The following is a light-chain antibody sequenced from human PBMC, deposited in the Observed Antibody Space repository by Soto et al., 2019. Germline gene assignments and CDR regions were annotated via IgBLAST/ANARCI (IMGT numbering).Light chain of an antibody. CDR3: SSYTSSSTRV. CDR2: EVS. J-gene: IGLJ1*01. CDR1: SSDVGAYDY. V-gene: IGLV2-14*03. Sequence: QSVLTQPASVSGSPGQSITISCTGTSSDVGAYDYVSWYQQHPDKAPKLMIYEVSNRPSGVSNRFSGSKSVNTATLTIFGFQAEDEADYYCSSYTSSSTRVFGTGTKVTVL.